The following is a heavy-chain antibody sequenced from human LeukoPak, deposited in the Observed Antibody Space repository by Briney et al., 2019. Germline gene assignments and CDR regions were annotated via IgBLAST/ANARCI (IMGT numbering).Heavy chain of an antibody. CDR1: GFSLDDYA. CDR2: INWNSGNI. Sequence: GGSLRLSCAASGFSLDDYAMHWVRQAPGKGLEWISGINWNSGNIGYADSVKGRFTISRDNAKNSLYLEMNSLRAEDTALYYCAKDSGFYALSYFDFWGQGTLVTVSS. V-gene: IGHV3-9*01. D-gene: IGHD3-22*01. CDR3: AKDSGFYALSYFDF. J-gene: IGHJ4*02.